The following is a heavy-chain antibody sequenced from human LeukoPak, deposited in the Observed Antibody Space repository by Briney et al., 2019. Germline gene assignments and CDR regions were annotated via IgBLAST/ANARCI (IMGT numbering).Heavy chain of an antibody. CDR2: INPSGGST. Sequence: ASVKASCKASGYTFTSYYMHWVRQAPGQGLEWMGIINPSGGSTSYAQKFQGRVTMTRDMSTSTVYMELSSLRSEDTAVYYCARSHDREEGGDYWGQGTLVTVSS. CDR1: GYTFTSYY. CDR3: ARSHDREEGGDY. D-gene: IGHD3-22*01. V-gene: IGHV1-46*01. J-gene: IGHJ4*02.